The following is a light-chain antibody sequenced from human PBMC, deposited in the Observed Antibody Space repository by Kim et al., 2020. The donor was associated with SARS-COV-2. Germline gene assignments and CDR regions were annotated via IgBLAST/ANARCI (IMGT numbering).Light chain of an antibody. CDR2: DVS. J-gene: IGLJ1*01. Sequence: GQSITISCTGTRSDIGAFNYVSWYQHHPGNAPNLFFYDVSQRPSGISPRFSASTAGYTASLTISGLQAEDEADYYCSSDTNANTRLFGPGTQVTVL. V-gene: IGLV2-14*03. CDR1: RSDIGAFNY. CDR3: SSDTNANTRL.